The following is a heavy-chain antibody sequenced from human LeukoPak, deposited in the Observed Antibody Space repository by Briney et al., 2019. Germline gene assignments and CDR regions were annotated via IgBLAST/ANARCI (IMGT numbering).Heavy chain of an antibody. D-gene: IGHD3-16*01. CDR3: AKVEGGGMLRYFDY. CDR2: IKQDGNEK. Sequence: PGGSLRLSCAASGFRFNTFWMSWVRQAPGKGLEWVANIKQDGNEKYYADSVKGRFTISRDNGKNSLFLQMNSLRAEDTAVYYCAKVEGGGMLRYFDYWGQGTLVAVSS. V-gene: IGHV3-7*01. J-gene: IGHJ4*02. CDR1: GFRFNTFW.